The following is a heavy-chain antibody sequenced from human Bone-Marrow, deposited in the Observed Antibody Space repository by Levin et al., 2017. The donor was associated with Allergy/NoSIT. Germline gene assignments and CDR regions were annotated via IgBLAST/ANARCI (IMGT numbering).Heavy chain of an antibody. CDR3: VRAGAFDSSGPIWS. V-gene: IGHV3-30-3*01. CDR1: GFTFSDYA. CDR2: ISHDGSNE. D-gene: IGHD3-22*01. J-gene: IGHJ5*02. Sequence: GESLKISCAASGFTFSDYAIHWVRQAPGMGLEWVAVISHDGSNEYYTDSVKGRFTISRDNSKNTLYLQMNSLRAEDTAVYYCVRAGAFDSSGPIWSWGQGTLVTVSS.